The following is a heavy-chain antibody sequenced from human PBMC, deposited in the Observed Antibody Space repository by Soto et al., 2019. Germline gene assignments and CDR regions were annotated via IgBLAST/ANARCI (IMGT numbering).Heavy chain of an antibody. D-gene: IGHD3-10*01. Sequence: SLRLSCAASGFTFSSYGMHWVRQAPGKGLEWVAVISYDGSNKYYADSVKGRFTISRDNSKNTLYLQMNSLRAEDTAVYYCAKDFRITMVRGVIWYFDYWGQGTLVTVSS. V-gene: IGHV3-30*18. CDR1: GFTFSSYG. J-gene: IGHJ4*02. CDR3: AKDFRITMVRGVIWYFDY. CDR2: ISYDGSNK.